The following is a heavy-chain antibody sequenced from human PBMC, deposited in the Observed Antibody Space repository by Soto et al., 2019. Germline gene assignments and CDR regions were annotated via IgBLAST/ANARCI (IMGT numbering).Heavy chain of an antibody. CDR1: GFTFSSYA. D-gene: IGHD2-2*01. Sequence: GGSLRLSCAASGFTFSSYAMSWVRQAPGKGLEWVSAISGSGGSTYYAGSVKGRFTISRGNSKNTLYLQMNSLRAEDTAVYYCAKLECSSTSCYYLYYYYMDVWGKGTTVTVSS. J-gene: IGHJ6*03. CDR3: AKLECSSTSCYYLYYYYMDV. CDR2: ISGSGGST. V-gene: IGHV3-23*01.